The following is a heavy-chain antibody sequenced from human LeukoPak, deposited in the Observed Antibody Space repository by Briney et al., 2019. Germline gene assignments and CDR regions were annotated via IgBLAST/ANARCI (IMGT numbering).Heavy chain of an antibody. D-gene: IGHD1-26*01. CDR1: GYTFSSHG. J-gene: IGHJ3*02. CDR2: ISASSGKT. Sequence: EASVKVSCKTSGYTFSSHGITWVRQAPGQGLEWMGWISASSGKTNIAQNLQGRVTMTTDTSTTTAYMDLRSLRSDDTAVYYCAREGSGGVGAYDALDIWGQGTMVTVSS. V-gene: IGHV1-18*01. CDR3: AREGSGGVGAYDALDI.